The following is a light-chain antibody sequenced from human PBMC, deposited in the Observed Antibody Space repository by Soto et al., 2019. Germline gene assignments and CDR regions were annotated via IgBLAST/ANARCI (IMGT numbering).Light chain of an antibody. CDR1: QSISINY. Sequence: EIVLTQSPGTLSLSLGERATLSCRASQSISINYLAWYQQKPGQAPRLLIYGASSRASSIPDRFSGSGSGTDFTLTISRVEPEDFAVYYCQQFRSSPLTFGGGTKVDIK. CDR2: GAS. J-gene: IGKJ4*01. CDR3: QQFRSSPLT. V-gene: IGKV3-20*01.